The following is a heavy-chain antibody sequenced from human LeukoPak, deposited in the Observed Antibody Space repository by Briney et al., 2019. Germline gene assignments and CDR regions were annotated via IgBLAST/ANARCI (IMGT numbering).Heavy chain of an antibody. D-gene: IGHD3-9*01. Sequence: AASVKVSCKASGGTFSSYAISWVRQAPGQGLEWMGGIIPIFGTANYAQKFQGRVTITADESTSTAYMELSSLRSEDTAVYYCARVRRTYYDILTVQTRAGWFDPWGQGTLVTVSS. CDR3: ARVRRTYYDILTVQTRAGWFDP. CDR2: IIPIFGTA. J-gene: IGHJ5*02. CDR1: GGTFSSYA. V-gene: IGHV1-69*13.